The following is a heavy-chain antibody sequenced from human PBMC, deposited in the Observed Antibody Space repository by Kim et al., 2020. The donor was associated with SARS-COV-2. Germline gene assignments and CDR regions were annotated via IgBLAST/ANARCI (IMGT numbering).Heavy chain of an antibody. Sequence: QQSQGRVTITRDPSASTAYMELSSLRSEDTAVYYCAGAVAGHYYYYGMDVWGQGTTVTVSS. J-gene: IGHJ6*02. V-gene: IGHV1-3*01. D-gene: IGHD6-19*01. CDR3: AGAVAGHYYYYGMDV.